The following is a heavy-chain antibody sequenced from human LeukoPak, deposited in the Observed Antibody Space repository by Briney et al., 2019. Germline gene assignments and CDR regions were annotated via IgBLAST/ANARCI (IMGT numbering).Heavy chain of an antibody. CDR1: GFTFSNYG. D-gene: IGHD3-10*01. CDR3: AGNYGPYYFDY. V-gene: IGHV3-33*01. CDR2: IWYDGSNK. Sequence: GRSLRLSCAASGFTFSNYGMHWVRQAPGKGLEWVAVIWYDGSNKYYADSVKGRFTISRDNSKNALYLQMNSLRAEDTAVYYCAGNYGPYYFDYWGQGTLVTVSS. J-gene: IGHJ4*02.